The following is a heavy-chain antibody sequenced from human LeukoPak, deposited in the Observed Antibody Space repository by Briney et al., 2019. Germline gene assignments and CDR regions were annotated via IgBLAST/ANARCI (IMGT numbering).Heavy chain of an antibody. Sequence: GASVKVSCKSSGYTFTSYGINWVRQAPGQGLEWMGWISAYNGNTNYAQKLQGRVTMTTDTSTSTAYMELRSLRSDDTAVYYCARGIQSPSFHYDSSGYYYDYWGQGTLVTVSS. J-gene: IGHJ4*02. CDR3: ARGIQSPSFHYDSSGYYYDY. CDR1: GYTFTSYG. CDR2: ISAYNGNT. V-gene: IGHV1-18*01. D-gene: IGHD3-22*01.